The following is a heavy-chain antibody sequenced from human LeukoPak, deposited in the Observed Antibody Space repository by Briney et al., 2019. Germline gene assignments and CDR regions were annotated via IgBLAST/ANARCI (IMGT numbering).Heavy chain of an antibody. V-gene: IGHV3-74*01. CDR2: INIDGRSI. CDR3: ARVPATGTAFDD. CDR1: TFTFSNYR. Sequence: GGSLRLSCAASTFTFSNYRMHWVRQAPGKGLVWVSRINIDGRSISYADSVKGRFTISRDNATNTLYLQMNSLRAEDTAVYYCARVPATGTAFDDWGQGTLVTVSS. J-gene: IGHJ4*02. D-gene: IGHD6-13*01.